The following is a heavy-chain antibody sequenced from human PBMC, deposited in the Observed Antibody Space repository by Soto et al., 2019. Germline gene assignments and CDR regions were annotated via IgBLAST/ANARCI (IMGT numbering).Heavy chain of an antibody. CDR1: GGSISSGDYY. CDR3: ARGYCSSTSCYTGYYGMDV. V-gene: IGHV4-30-4*01. D-gene: IGHD2-2*02. CDR2: IYYSGST. J-gene: IGHJ6*02. Sequence: QVQLQESGPGLVKPSQTLSLTCTVSGGSISSGDYYWSWIRQPPGKGLEWIGYIYYSGSTYYNPSLKGRVTISVDTSKNQFSLKLSSVTAADTAVYYCARGYCSSTSCYTGYYGMDVWGQGTTVTVSS.